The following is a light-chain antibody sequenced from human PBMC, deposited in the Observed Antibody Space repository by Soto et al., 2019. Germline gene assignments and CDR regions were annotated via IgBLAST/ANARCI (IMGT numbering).Light chain of an antibody. V-gene: IGLV2-8*01. CDR3: TSYTSSSTDV. J-gene: IGLJ1*01. CDR1: SSDVGGYNY. CDR2: EVT. Sequence: QSALTQPPSASGSPGQSVTISCTGTSSDVGGYNYVSWYQQHPGKAPKLIIYEVTKRPSGVPDRFSGSKSGNTASLTVSGLLAEDEADYYCTSYTSSSTDVFGTGTKLTVL.